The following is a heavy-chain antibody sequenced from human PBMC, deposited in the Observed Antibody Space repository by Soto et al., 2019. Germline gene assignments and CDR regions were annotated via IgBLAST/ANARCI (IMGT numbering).Heavy chain of an antibody. Sequence: QVQLQESGPGLVKPSQTLSLTCTVSGGSISSGGYYWSWIRQHPGKGLEWIGYIYYSGSTYYNPSLKSRVTISVDTSKNQFSLKLSSVTAADTAVYYCARATDCSSTSCYKNYYYGMDVWGQGTTVTVSS. CDR2: IYYSGST. V-gene: IGHV4-31*03. CDR3: ARATDCSSTSCYKNYYYGMDV. CDR1: GGSISSGGYY. J-gene: IGHJ6*02. D-gene: IGHD2-2*02.